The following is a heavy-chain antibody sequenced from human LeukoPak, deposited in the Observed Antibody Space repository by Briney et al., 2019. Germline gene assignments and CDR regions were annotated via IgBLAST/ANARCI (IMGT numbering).Heavy chain of an antibody. CDR2: ISGSGSST. D-gene: IGHD4-17*01. J-gene: IGHJ4*02. CDR1: GFTFSSYA. V-gene: IGHV3-23*01. Sequence: GGSLRLSCAASGFTFSSYAINWVRQAPGKGLEWVSTISGSGSSTYYADSVKGRFTISRDNAKNSLYLQMNSLRAEDTAVYYCARAVYYGDYPFFDYWGQGTLVTVSS. CDR3: ARAVYYGDYPFFDY.